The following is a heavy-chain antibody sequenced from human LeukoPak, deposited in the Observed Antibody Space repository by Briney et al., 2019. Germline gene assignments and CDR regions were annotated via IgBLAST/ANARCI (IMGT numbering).Heavy chain of an antibody. J-gene: IGHJ4*02. CDR2: IKQDGSEK. V-gene: IGHV3-7*01. CDR1: GFTFSSYW. CDR3: ARTRGSGSFIYYFDY. D-gene: IGHD1-26*01. Sequence: GGSLRLSCAASGFTFSSYWMSWVRQAPGKGLEWVANIKQDGSEKYYVDSEKGRFTISRDNAKNSLYLQMNSLRAEDTAVYYCARTRGSGSFIYYFDYWGQGTLVTVSS.